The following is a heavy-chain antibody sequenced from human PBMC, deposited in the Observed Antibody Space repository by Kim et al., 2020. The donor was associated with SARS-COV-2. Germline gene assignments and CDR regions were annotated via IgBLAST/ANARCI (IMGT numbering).Heavy chain of an antibody. CDR3: ARDQGRGGYYYG. D-gene: IGHD5-18*01. V-gene: IGHV1-46*01. Sequence: ASVKVSCKAAGYTLTNYYMHWVRQAPGRGLEWMGMINFSDGNTHYAQKLQGRVTMTRDTSTSTVYMELRSLRSEDTAVYYCARDQGRGGYYYGWG. CDR1: GYTLTNYY. J-gene: IGHJ6*01. CDR2: INFSDGNT.